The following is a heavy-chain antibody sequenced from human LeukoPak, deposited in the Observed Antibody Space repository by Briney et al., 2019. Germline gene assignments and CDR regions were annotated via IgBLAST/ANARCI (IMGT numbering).Heavy chain of an antibody. CDR1: GFTFRTYW. V-gene: IGHV3-7*05. J-gene: IGHJ4*02. CDR3: AKDPSDLGGSGSNNYFDC. Sequence: GGSLRLSCAAFGFTFRTYWMSWVRQAPGKGLEWVANIKRDGSKIYYVDFVKGRFTISRDNDKNSLYLQMNSLRAEDTAVYYCAKDPSDLGGSGSNNYFDCWGQGTLVTVSS. D-gene: IGHD3-10*01. CDR2: IKRDGSKI.